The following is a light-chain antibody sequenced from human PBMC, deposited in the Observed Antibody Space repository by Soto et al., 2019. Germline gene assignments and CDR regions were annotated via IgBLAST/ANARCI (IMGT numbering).Light chain of an antibody. CDR1: SSDVGGYNY. J-gene: IGLJ3*02. V-gene: IGLV2-14*01. Sequence: QSVLTQPASVSGSPGQSITISCTGTSSDVGGYNYVSWYQQHPGKAPKVMIYEVSNRPSGVSNRFSGSKSGNTASLTISGLQAEDEADYYCQAYDYSLTASVFGGGTKLTVL. CDR2: EVS. CDR3: QAYDYSLTASV.